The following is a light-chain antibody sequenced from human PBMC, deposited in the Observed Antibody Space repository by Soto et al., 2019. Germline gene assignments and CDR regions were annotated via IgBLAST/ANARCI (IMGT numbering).Light chain of an antibody. Sequence: QSVLTQPPSVSGAPGQRGTISCTGSSSNIGAGYDVHWYQQLPGTAPKLLIYGNSNRPSGVPDRFSGSKSGTSASLAITGLQAEDEAEYYCQSYDSSLRGSVFGGGTKLTV. CDR2: GNS. CDR1: SSNIGAGYD. V-gene: IGLV1-40*01. CDR3: QSYDSSLRGSV. J-gene: IGLJ3*02.